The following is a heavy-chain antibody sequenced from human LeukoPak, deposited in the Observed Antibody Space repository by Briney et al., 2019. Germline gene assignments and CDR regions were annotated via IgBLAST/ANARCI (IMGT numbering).Heavy chain of an antibody. Sequence: NPSETLSLTCTVSGGSISSSSYYWGWIRQPPGKGLEWIGSIYYSGSTYYNPSLKSRVTISVDTSKNQFSLKLRSVTAADTAVYYCARDQGYYDSSGTYNWFDPWGQGTLVTVSS. CDR2: IYYSGST. CDR3: ARDQGYYDSSGTYNWFDP. D-gene: IGHD3-22*01. V-gene: IGHV4-39*07. CDR1: GGSISSSSYY. J-gene: IGHJ5*02.